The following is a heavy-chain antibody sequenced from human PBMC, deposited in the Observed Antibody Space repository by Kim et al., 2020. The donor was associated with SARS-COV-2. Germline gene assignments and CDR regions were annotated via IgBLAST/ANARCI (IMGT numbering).Heavy chain of an antibody. CDR3: ARDKAVAGTGTDY. Sequence: YAQKSQGRVTITADKSTSTAYMELSSLRSEDTAVYYCARDKAVAGTGTDYWGQGTLVTVSS. J-gene: IGHJ4*02. V-gene: IGHV1-69*04. D-gene: IGHD6-19*01.